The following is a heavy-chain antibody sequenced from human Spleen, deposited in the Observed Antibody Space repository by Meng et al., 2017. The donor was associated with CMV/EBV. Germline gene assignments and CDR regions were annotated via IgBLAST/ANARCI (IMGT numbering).Heavy chain of an antibody. D-gene: IGHD3-3*01. V-gene: IGHV3-49*04. CDR3: TREGGDVLRFLEWLYADV. J-gene: IGHJ6*02. CDR1: GFTVNNNC. CDR2: IRSKAYGGTT. Sequence: GESLKISCAASGFTVNNNCMSWVRQAPGKGLEWVGFIRSKAYGGTTEYAASVKGRFTISRDDSKSIAYLQMNSLKTEDTAVYYCTREGGDVLRFLEWLYADVWGQGTTVTVSS.